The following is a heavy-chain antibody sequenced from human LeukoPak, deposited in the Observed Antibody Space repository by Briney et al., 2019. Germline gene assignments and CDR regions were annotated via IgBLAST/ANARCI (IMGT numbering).Heavy chain of an antibody. D-gene: IGHD2-15*01. CDR1: GGSISSGGYY. V-gene: IGHV4-31*03. Sequence: SQTLSLTCTVSGGSISSGGYYWSWIRQHPGKGLEWLGYIYYSGSTYYNPSLKSRVTISVDTSKNQFSLKLSSVTAADTAVYYCARDVGYRSGGSCYRFDPWGQGTLVTVSS. J-gene: IGHJ5*02. CDR2: IYYSGST. CDR3: ARDVGYRSGGSCYRFDP.